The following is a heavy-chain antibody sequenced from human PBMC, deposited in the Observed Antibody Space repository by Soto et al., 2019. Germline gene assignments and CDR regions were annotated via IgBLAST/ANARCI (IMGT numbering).Heavy chain of an antibody. CDR3: ARDGLAYCGGDCRDAFDI. D-gene: IGHD2-21*02. J-gene: IGHJ3*02. V-gene: IGHV3-21*01. Sequence: GGSLRLSCAASGFTFSSYSMNWVRQAPGKGLEWVSSISSSSSYIYYADSVKGRFTISRDNAKNSLYLQMNSLRAEDTAVYCCARDGLAYCGGDCRDAFDIWGQGTMVTVSS. CDR1: GFTFSSYS. CDR2: ISSSSSYI.